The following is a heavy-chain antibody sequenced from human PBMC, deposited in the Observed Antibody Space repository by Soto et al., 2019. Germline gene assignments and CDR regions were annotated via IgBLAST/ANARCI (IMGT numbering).Heavy chain of an antibody. CDR1: GGSISSYH. D-gene: IGHD1-7*01. CDR2: IYTSGNT. V-gene: IGHV4-4*07. Sequence: ETLSLTCTVSGGSISSYHWSWIRQSAGKGLEWIGRIYTSGNTHYNPSLKSRVTVSIDTSKNQFFLTVNSVTAADSAVYYCARESGDNWDYEAYWGQGTPVTVSS. CDR3: ARESGDNWDYEAY. J-gene: IGHJ4*02.